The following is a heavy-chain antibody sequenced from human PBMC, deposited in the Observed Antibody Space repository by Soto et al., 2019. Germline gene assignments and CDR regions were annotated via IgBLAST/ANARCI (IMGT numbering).Heavy chain of an antibody. Sequence: SETLSLTCTVSGGSVNSGSYYWSWIRQPPGKGLEWIGYIYYSGSTYYNPSLKSRVTISVDTSKNQFSLKLSSVTAADTAVYYCARGSLRFLEWWFDYWGQGTLVTVSS. V-gene: IGHV4-30-4*08. CDR3: ARGSLRFLEWWFDY. CDR1: GGSVNSGSYY. CDR2: IYYSGST. J-gene: IGHJ4*02. D-gene: IGHD3-3*01.